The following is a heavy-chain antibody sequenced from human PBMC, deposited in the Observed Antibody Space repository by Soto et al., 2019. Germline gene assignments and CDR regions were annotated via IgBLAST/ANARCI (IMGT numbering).Heavy chain of an antibody. V-gene: IGHV1-18*01. Sequence: QVQLVQSAVEVKRPGASVQVSCKTSGFTFTSYGFSWVRQAPGQGLEWMGWISAFSGKTNYAQNLQGRVTMTTEASTNTAYIELKSLTFDDTAIHYCARDRESGLGALDAWGQGSLVIVSS. CDR3: ARDRESGLGALDA. D-gene: IGHD3-3*01. CDR2: ISAFSGKT. J-gene: IGHJ5*02. CDR1: GFTFTSYG.